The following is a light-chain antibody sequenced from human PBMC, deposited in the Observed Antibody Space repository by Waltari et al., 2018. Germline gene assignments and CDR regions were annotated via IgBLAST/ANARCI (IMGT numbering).Light chain of an antibody. CDR1: QSVGRL. J-gene: IGKJ1*01. V-gene: IGKV1-5*03. CDR2: QAS. CDR3: QQYIAYWT. Sequence: DFQMTQSPSILSAAVVDRVTITCRSSQSVGRLLALYQQKPGSAPKLLIYQASNLESGVPSRFSGAGSGTEFTLTISSLQPDDFATYYCQQYIAYWTFGQGTKVQSK.